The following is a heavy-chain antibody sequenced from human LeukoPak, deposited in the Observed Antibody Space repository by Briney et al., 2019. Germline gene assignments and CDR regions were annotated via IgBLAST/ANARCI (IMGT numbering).Heavy chain of an antibody. V-gene: IGHV3-30*01. CDR1: GFTFSSYS. J-gene: IGHJ4*02. CDR3: AREGELRDFFDF. CDR2: CDGRDE. Sequence: PGGSLRLSCAASGFTFSSYSMHWVRQAPGKALEWVACDGRDEFYADSVKGRFTISRDSSKNTLFLQMNSLRPEDTAVYYCAREGELRDFFDFWGPGILVTVSS. D-gene: IGHD1-7*01.